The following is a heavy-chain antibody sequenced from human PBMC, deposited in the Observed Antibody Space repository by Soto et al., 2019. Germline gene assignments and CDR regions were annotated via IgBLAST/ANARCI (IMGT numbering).Heavy chain of an antibody. CDR2: MNPNSRNT. D-gene: IGHD6-19*01. V-gene: IGHV1-8*01. Sequence: QVQLVQSGAEVKKPGASVKVSCKASGYTFTSYDINWVRQATGQGLEWMGWMNPNSRNTGYAQKFQGRVTMTRNTSISTAYVELSILRSEDTAVYYCASERTVAGFDYWGQGTLVTVCS. CDR3: ASERTVAGFDY. J-gene: IGHJ4*02. CDR1: GYTFTSYD.